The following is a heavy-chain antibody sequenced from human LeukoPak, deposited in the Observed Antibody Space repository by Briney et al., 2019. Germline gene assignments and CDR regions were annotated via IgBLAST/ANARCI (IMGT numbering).Heavy chain of an antibody. V-gene: IGHV4-34*01. CDR3: ARSDYYDSSGYDYDAFDI. CDR2: INHSGST. J-gene: IGHJ3*02. CDR1: GGSFSGYY. Sequence: SETLSLTCAVYGGSFSGYYWSWIRQPPGKGLEWIGEINHSGSTNYNPSLKSRVTISVDTSKNQFSLKLSSVTAAVTAVYYCARSDYYDSSGYDYDAFDIWGQGTMVTVSS. D-gene: IGHD3-22*01.